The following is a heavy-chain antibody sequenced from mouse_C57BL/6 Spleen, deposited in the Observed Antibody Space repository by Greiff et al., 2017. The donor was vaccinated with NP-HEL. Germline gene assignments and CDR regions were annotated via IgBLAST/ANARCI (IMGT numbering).Heavy chain of an antibody. CDR2: ISSGSSTI. D-gene: IGHD3-3*01. V-gene: IGHV5-17*01. Sequence: EVQLVESGGGLVKPGGSLKLSCAASGFTFSDYGMHWVRQAPEKGLEWVAYISSGSSTIYYADTVKGRFTISRDNAKNTLFLQMTSLRSEDTAMYYCARGLAYWYFDVWGTGTTVTVSS. CDR1: GFTFSDYG. CDR3: ARGLAYWYFDV. J-gene: IGHJ1*03.